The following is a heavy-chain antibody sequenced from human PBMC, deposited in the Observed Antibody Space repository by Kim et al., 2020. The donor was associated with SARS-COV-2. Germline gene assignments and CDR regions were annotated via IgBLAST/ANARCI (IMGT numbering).Heavy chain of an antibody. D-gene: IGHD4-17*01. Sequence: SPSFQGQVTISADKSISTAYLQWSSLKASDTAMYYCARVRSDYGDYYFDYWGQGTLVTVSS. J-gene: IGHJ4*02. V-gene: IGHV5-51*01. CDR3: ARVRSDYGDYYFDY.